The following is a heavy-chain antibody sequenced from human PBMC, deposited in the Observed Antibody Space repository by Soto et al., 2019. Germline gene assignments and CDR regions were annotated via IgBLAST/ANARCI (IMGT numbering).Heavy chain of an antibody. CDR1: GGSINSGGYD. J-gene: IGHJ6*02. CDR2: IYYSGST. D-gene: IGHD3-10*01. V-gene: IGHV4-30-4*01. Sequence: PSWTLDLTCTVSGGSINSGGYDGRWIRQPPGKGLEWIWYIYYSGSTNYNPSLKSRVTISVDTSKNQFSLKLSSVTAADTAVYYCARVNSRITMVRGVIIRHYYGMDVWGQGTTVTVSS. CDR3: ARVNSRITMVRGVIIRHYYGMDV.